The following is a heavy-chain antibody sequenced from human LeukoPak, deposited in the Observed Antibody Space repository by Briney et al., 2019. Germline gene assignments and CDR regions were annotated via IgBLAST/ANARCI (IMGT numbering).Heavy chain of an antibody. Sequence: GESLKISCQGSGYRFTSYCIVWVRQMPGKALEWLGTIYPGDSHTRYSPSFQGQVTISADKSISTAYLQWSSLKASDTAMYYWARLYCSSTSCSIGWWFDPWGQGTLVTVSS. V-gene: IGHV5-51*01. CDR1: GYRFTSYC. CDR2: IYPGDSHT. J-gene: IGHJ5*02. CDR3: ARLYCSSTSCSIGWWFDP. D-gene: IGHD2-2*01.